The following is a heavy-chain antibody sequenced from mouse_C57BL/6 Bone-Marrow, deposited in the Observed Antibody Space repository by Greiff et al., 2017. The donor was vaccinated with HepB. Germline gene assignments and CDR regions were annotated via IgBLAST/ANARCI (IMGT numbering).Heavy chain of an antibody. CDR1: GYTFTSYW. J-gene: IGHJ3*01. CDR2: IDPSDSYT. CDR3: ARFYGSWFAY. Sequence: VQLQESGPELVKPGASVKLSCKASGYTFTSYWMQWVKQRPGQGLEWIGEIDPSDSYTNYNQKFKGKATLTVDTSSSTAYMQLSSLTSEDSAVYYCARFYGSWFAYWGQGTLVTVSA. D-gene: IGHD1-1*01. V-gene: IGHV1-50*01.